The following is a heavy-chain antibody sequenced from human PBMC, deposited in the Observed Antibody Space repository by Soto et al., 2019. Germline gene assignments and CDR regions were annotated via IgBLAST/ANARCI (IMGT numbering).Heavy chain of an antibody. D-gene: IGHD2-2*02. CDR2: INPNSGGT. J-gene: IGHJ6*03. Sequence: QVQLVQSGAEVKKPGASVKVSCKASGYTFTGYYMHWVRQAPGQGLEWMGWINPNSGGTNYAQKFQGWVTMTRDTSISTAYMELSRVRSDDTAVYYCARAQMGYCSSTSCYRGSYYMDVWGKGTTVTVSS. V-gene: IGHV1-2*04. CDR3: ARAQMGYCSSTSCYRGSYYMDV. CDR1: GYTFTGYY.